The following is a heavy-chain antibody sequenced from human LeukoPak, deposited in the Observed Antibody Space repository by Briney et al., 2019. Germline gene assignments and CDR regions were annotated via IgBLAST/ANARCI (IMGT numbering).Heavy chain of an antibody. CDR3: ARGHFYESSEFHDTFDI. CDR1: GYTFTSYY. Sequence: ASVKVSCKASGYTFTSYYMHWVRQAPGQGLEWMGIINPSGGSTSYAQKFQGRVTVTRDMSTSTVYMELSSLRSEDTAVYYCARGHFYESSEFHDTFDIWGQGTLVTVSS. V-gene: IGHV1-46*01. CDR2: INPSGGST. J-gene: IGHJ3*02. D-gene: IGHD3-22*01.